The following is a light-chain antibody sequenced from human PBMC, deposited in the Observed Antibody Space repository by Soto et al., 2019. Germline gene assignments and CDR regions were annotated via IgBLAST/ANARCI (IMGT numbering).Light chain of an antibody. CDR3: QQRANWPIT. V-gene: IGKV3-11*01. Sequence: DIVLTQSPATLSLSPGERATLSCRASQGVSYYLVWYQQKPGQAPRLLIYDASTRATGIPARFSGSGSGTDFTLTISSLEPEDFAVYYFQQRANWPITVGQGTRLEIK. CDR2: DAS. J-gene: IGKJ5*01. CDR1: QGVSYY.